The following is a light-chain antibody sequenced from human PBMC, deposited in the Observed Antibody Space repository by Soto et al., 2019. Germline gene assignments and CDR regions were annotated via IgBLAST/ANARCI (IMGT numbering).Light chain of an antibody. Sequence: DIQMTQSPSSLSASVGDRVTIICRASQGISNYLAWYQQIPGKVPKLLISAASTLQSGVPSRFSGSGSGTDFTLTISSLQPEYVATYYCQKYTNVPTFGGGTKVEIK. CDR3: QKYTNVPT. J-gene: IGKJ4*01. CDR2: AAS. CDR1: QGISNY. V-gene: IGKV1-27*01.